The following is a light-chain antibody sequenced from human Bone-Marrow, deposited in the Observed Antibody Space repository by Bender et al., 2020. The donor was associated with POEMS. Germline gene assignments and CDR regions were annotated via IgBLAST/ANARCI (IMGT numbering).Light chain of an antibody. CDR2: DVS. V-gene: IGLV2-14*01. CDR1: SSDAGGYNY. J-gene: IGLJ1*01. CDR3: SSCAGTDNFV. Sequence: QSALTQPASVSGFPGQSIAISCTGTSSDAGGYNYVSWYQQLPGKAPKLLIFDVSRRPSGVSDRFSGSKSGNTASLTISGLQAEDEADYYCSSCAGTDNFVFGTGTQVTVL.